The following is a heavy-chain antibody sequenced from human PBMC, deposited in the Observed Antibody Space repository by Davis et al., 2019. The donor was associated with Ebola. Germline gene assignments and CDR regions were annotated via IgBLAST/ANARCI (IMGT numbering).Heavy chain of an antibody. J-gene: IGHJ5*02. Sequence: GESLKISCAASGFTFSSYSMNWVRQAPGKGLEWVSSISSSSSYIYYADSVKGRFTISRDNAKNSLYLQMNSLRAEDTAVYYCATRIEGVGARKYSSGWYNWFDPWGQGTLVTVSS. CDR3: ATRIEGVGARKYSSGWYNWFDP. CDR2: ISSSSSYI. CDR1: GFTFSSYS. D-gene: IGHD6-19*01. V-gene: IGHV3-21*01.